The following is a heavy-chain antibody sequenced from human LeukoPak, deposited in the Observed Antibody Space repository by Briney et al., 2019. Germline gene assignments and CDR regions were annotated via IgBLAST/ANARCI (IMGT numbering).Heavy chain of an antibody. CDR1: GGSISSYY. CDR3: AREKVPENNYYYGMDV. CDR2: IYYSGST. J-gene: IGHJ6*02. V-gene: IGHV4-59*12. Sequence: SETLSLTCTVSGGSISSYYWSWIRQPPGKGLEWIGYIYYSGSTNYNPSLKSRVTISVDTSRSQISLRLSSVTAADTAAYYYAREKVPENNYYYGMDVWGQGTTVTVSS. D-gene: IGHD2-2*01.